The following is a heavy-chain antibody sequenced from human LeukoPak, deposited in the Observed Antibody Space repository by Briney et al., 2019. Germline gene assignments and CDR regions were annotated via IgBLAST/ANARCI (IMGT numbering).Heavy chain of an antibody. CDR1: GYSISSDNY. CDR3: ARFGRSDLHAFHI. D-gene: IGHD3-16*01. J-gene: IGHJ3*02. CDR2: IYHSGST. Sequence: PSETLSLTCTVSGYSISSDNYWGWIRQPPGKGLEWIGSIYHSGSTYYNPSLKSRVSISVDTSKNQFSLKLSSVTAADTAVYYCARFGRSDLHAFHIWGQGTMVTVSS. V-gene: IGHV4-38-2*02.